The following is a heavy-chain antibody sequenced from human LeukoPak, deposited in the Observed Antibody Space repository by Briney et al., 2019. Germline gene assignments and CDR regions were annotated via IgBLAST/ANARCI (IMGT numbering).Heavy chain of an antibody. CDR2: ISSSSSYI. D-gene: IGHD1-26*01. CDR3: ARSSSGSYWIDY. Sequence: GGSLRLSCAASGFTFSSYSMNWVRQAPGKGLECVSSISSSSSYIYYADSVKGRFTISRDNAKNSLYLQMNSLRAEDTAVYYCARSSSGSYWIDYWGQGTLVTVSS. J-gene: IGHJ4*02. CDR1: GFTFSSYS. V-gene: IGHV3-21*01.